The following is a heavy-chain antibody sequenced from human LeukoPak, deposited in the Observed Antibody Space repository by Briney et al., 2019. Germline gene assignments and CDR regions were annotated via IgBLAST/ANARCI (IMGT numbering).Heavy chain of an antibody. J-gene: IGHJ4*02. CDR2: ISTSGST. V-gene: IGHV4-4*07. D-gene: IGHD4-17*01. CDR1: GDSISSYS. Sequence: PSETLSLTCTVSGDSISSYSWTWIRQPAGKGLEWIGRISTSGSTSYNPSLKSRVTMSLGTSKNQFSLRLTSVTAADTAIYYCARQNGDYLWYLDYWGQGTLVTVSS. CDR3: ARQNGDYLWYLDY.